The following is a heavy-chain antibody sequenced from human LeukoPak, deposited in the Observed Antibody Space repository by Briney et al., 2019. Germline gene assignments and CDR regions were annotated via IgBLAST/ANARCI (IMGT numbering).Heavy chain of an antibody. V-gene: IGHV3-74*01. J-gene: IGHJ4*02. CDR2: ISTDGYTT. CDR1: GLAFSAYK. D-gene: IGHD2-15*01. CDR3: VVGGSPGY. Sequence: GGSMGLSCAASGLAFSAYKMHWVRQAPRKGLVWVSRISTDGYTTDYADFVQGRFTASRDNTKNTWSLEMNSLRAEDTAVYYCVVGGSPGYWGQGTLVTVSS.